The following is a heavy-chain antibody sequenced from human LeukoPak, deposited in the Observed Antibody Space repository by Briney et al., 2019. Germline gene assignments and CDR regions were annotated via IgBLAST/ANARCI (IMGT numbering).Heavy chain of an antibody. CDR1: TFTFSSYN. Sequence: PWGSLRRTCAASTFTFSSYNMNWVRHAQGQGREWVFSINNSNRYIYYADSVKGRFTISRDNAKNSLYLQMNSLRAEDTAVYYCARLGRLLWLGEFLFDYWGQGTPVTVSS. CDR3: ARLGRLLWLGEFLFDY. V-gene: IGHV3-21*01. J-gene: IGHJ4*02. CDR2: INNSNRYI. D-gene: IGHD3-10*01.